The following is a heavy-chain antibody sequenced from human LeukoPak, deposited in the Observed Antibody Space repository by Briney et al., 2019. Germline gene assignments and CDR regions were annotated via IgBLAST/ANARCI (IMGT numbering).Heavy chain of an antibody. CDR2: IRGSGGNA. CDR1: GFTFSSYA. Sequence: PGGALRPSCAASGFTFSSYALSWVRQAPGKGLEWVSGIRGSGGNAYYADSVKGRFTISRDNSKSTLYLQMNSLRAEDTAVYYCAKANCGSECYYYLDSWGQGTLVTVSS. D-gene: IGHD2-21*01. CDR3: AKANCGSECYYYLDS. V-gene: IGHV3-23*01. J-gene: IGHJ4*02.